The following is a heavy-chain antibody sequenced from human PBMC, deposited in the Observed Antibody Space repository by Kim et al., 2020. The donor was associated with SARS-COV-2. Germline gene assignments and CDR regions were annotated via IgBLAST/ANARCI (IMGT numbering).Heavy chain of an antibody. CDR3: ARGRAGVVPAPVLGLGPYYDYYAMDV. D-gene: IGHD2-2*02. V-gene: IGHV4-34*01. Sequence: SETLSLTCAVYGGSFSDYNWSWIRQTPGKGLEWIGEINHSGSTNVSPSVKSRITISVDTSKSQFSLRLKSMTATDTAVYYCARGRAGVVPAPVLGLGPYYDYYAMDVWGRGTPVAVSS. J-gene: IGHJ6*02. CDR2: INHSGST. CDR1: GGSFSDYN.